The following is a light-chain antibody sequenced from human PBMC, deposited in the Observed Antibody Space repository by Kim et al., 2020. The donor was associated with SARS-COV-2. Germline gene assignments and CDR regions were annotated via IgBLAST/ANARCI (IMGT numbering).Light chain of an antibody. CDR2: VVT. CDR3: SSYTTGSTLV. J-gene: IGLJ2*01. CDR1: SSDVGAYDY. V-gene: IGLV2-14*03. Sequence: QSALTQPASVSGSPGQSITISCTGTSSDVGAYDYVSWYQQYPGKAPKLIIYVVTTRPSGVSTRFSGSKSGNTASLTISALQPEDEANYYCSSYTTGSTLVFGGGTQLTVL.